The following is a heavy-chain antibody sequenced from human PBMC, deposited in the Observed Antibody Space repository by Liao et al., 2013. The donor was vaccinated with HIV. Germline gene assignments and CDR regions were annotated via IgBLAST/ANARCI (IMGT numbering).Heavy chain of an antibody. Sequence: QAQLQQWGAGLLKPSETLSLTCDVYGGSISGYYWSWIRQSPGKGLEWIGEINHSGSTNYSPSLNSRVTISVDTSKNQFSLKLSSVTAADTAVYYCARGGRRDYYSRSDYYYYYMDVWGKGTTVTVSS. J-gene: IGHJ6*03. CDR2: INHSGST. CDR3: ARGGRRDYYSRSDYYYYYMDV. CDR1: GGSISGYY. D-gene: IGHD4-17*01. V-gene: IGHV4-34*02.